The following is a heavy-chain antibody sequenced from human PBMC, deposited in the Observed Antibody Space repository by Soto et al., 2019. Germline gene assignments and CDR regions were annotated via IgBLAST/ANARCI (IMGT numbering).Heavy chain of an antibody. J-gene: IGHJ4*01. V-gene: IGHV4-30-2*01. Sequence: QVQLQESGSGLVKPSQTLVLTCTVSGDSISRDGYSWSWLRQPPGKGLEWIGYIYHSGATYYNPSLKSRVTTSVDKSKNQFSLRLDSVTAADTAVYYCAREMSYYFDSWGHGTLVTVSS. CDR2: IYHSGAT. CDR1: GDSISRDGYS. CDR3: AREMSYYFDS.